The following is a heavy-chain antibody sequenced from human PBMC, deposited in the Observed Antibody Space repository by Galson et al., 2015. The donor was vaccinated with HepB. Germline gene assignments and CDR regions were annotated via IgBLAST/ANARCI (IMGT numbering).Heavy chain of an antibody. J-gene: IGHJ3*02. CDR2: IYPGDSDT. CDR3: ARSTMVQGVILHDAFDI. D-gene: IGHD3-10*01. Sequence: QSGAEVKKPGESLKISCKGSGYSFTSYWIGWVRQMPGKGLEWMGIIYPGDSDTRYSPSFQGQVTISADKSISTAYLQWSSLKASDTAMYYCARSTMVQGVILHDAFDIWGQGTMVTVSS. CDR1: GYSFTSYW. V-gene: IGHV5-51*03.